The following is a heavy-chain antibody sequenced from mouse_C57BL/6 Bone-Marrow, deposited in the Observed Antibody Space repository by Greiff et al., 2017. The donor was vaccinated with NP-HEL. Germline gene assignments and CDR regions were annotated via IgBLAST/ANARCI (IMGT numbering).Heavy chain of an antibody. V-gene: IGHV1-50*01. CDR2: IDPSDGYP. D-gene: IGHD1-1*01. CDR3: ATDYAMDY. Sequence: VQLQQPGAELVKPGASVKLSCKASGYTFTSYWMQWVKQRPGQGLEWIGEIDPSDGYPNYNQKFKGKATLTVDTSSSTAYMQLSSLTSEDSAVYYCATDYAMDYWGQGTSVTVSS. J-gene: IGHJ4*01. CDR1: GYTFTSYW.